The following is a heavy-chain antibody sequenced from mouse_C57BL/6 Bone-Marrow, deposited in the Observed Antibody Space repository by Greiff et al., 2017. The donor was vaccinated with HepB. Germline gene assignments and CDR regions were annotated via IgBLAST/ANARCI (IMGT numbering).Heavy chain of an antibody. CDR2: IDPSDSYT. V-gene: IGHV1-69*01. CDR1: GYTFTSYW. J-gene: IGHJ2*01. Sequence: VQLQQPGAELVMPGASVKLSCKASGYTFTSYWMHWVKQRPGQGLEWIGEIDPSDSYTNYNQKFKGKSTLTVDKSSSTAYMQLSSLTSEDSAVYYCATLWLRNDWGQGTTLTVSA. CDR3: ATLWLRND. D-gene: IGHD2-2*01.